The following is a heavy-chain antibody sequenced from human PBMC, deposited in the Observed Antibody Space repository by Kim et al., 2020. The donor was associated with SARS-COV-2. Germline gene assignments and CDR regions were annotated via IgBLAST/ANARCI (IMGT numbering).Heavy chain of an antibody. V-gene: IGHV3-7*01. D-gene: IGHD6-25*01. Sequence: GGSLRLSCEASGFTMSSYWMHWVRQAPGKGLEWVANIEQDGSGKNYVDSVKGRFTISRDNSKKSLYLQMKSLKAEDTAVYHCARDSSSSGRFMYYCGLDVWGQGTMVNVS. CDR3: ARDSSSSGRFMYYCGLDV. CDR2: IEQDGSGK. CDR1: GFTMSSYW. J-gene: IGHJ6*02.